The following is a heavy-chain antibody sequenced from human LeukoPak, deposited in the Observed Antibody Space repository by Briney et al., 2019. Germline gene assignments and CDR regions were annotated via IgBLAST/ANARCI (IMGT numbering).Heavy chain of an antibody. CDR1: GYSFTSYW. Sequence: GESLKISCKGSGYSFTSYWIGWVRQMPGKGLEWMGIIYPGDSDTRYSPSFQGQVTISADKSISTAYLQWSSLKASDTAMYYCARVDSSSWYFAHNWFDPWGQGTLVTVSS. CDR2: IYPGDSDT. CDR3: ARVDSSSWYFAHNWFDP. J-gene: IGHJ5*02. V-gene: IGHV5-51*01. D-gene: IGHD6-13*01.